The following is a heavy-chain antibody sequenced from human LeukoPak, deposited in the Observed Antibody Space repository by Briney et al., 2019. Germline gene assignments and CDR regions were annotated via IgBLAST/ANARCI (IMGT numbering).Heavy chain of an antibody. Sequence: ASVKVSCKASGYTFTSYYMHWVRQAPGQGLEWVGIINPSGGSTSYAQKFQGRVTMTRDMSTSTVYMELSSLRSEDTAVYYCARKVDYYDSSGYSGWFDPWGQGTLVTVSS. CDR3: ARKVDYYDSSGYSGWFDP. J-gene: IGHJ5*02. CDR2: INPSGGST. CDR1: GYTFTSYY. D-gene: IGHD3-22*01. V-gene: IGHV1-46*01.